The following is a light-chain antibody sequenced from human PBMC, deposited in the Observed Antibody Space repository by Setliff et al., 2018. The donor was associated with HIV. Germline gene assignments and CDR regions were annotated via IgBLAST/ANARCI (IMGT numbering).Light chain of an antibody. CDR3: SSYAITNTLP. CDR1: TSDVGGYNY. J-gene: IGLJ1*01. CDR2: EVR. V-gene: IGLV2-14*01. Sequence: SVLAQPASVSGSPGQSTTISCTGTTSDVGGYNYVSWYQQHPGKAPKLIIYEVRNRPSGVSDRFSGSKSGNTASLTISGPQAEDEADYYCSSYAITNTLPFGTGTKVTVL.